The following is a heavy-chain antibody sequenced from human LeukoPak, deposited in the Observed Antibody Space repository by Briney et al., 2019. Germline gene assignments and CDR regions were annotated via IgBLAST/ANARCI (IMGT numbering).Heavy chain of an antibody. CDR2: INWSSNSI. J-gene: IGHJ3*02. V-gene: IGHV3-9*01. CDR1: GFNFDDYA. CDR3: TKDMRIQIWYAAAFDI. D-gene: IGHD5-18*01. Sequence: GGSLRLSCVASGFNFDDYAMHWVRQAPGKGPEWVSGINWSSNSIGYADSVKGRFTISRDNAKNTLYLQMNSLRTEDTALYYCTKDMRIQIWYAAAFDIWGQGTMVTVSS.